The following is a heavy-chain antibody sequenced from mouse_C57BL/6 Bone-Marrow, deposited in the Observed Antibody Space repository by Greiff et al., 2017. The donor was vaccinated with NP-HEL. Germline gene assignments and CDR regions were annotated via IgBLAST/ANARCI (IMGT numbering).Heavy chain of an antibody. J-gene: IGHJ3*01. D-gene: IGHD1-1*01. CDR1: GFNIKDYY. Sequence: VQLQQSGAELVKPGASVKLSCTASGFNIKDYYMHWVKQRTEQGLEWIGRIDPEDGETKYAPKFQGKATITADTSSNTAYLQLSSLTSEDTAVYYCARRDGSSVFAYWGQGTLVTVSA. CDR2: IDPEDGET. V-gene: IGHV14-2*01. CDR3: ARRDGSSVFAY.